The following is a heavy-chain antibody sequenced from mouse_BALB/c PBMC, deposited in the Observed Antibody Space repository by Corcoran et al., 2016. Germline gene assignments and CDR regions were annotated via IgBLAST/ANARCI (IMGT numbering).Heavy chain of an antibody. CDR2: INPYNDGT. CDR1: GYTFTSYV. V-gene: IGHV1S136*01. D-gene: IGHD3-2*02. Sequence: EVQLQQSGPELVKPGASVKMSCKASGYTFTSYVMHWVKQKPGQGLEWIGYINPYNDGTKDNEKFKGKATLTSDKSSSTAYMELSSLTSEDSAGYYCASRHESAWFAYWGQGTLVTFSA. J-gene: IGHJ3*01. CDR3: ASRHESAWFAY.